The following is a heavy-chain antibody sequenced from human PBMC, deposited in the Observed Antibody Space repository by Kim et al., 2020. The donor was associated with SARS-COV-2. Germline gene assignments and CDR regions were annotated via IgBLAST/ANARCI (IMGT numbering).Heavy chain of an antibody. Sequence: ASVKVSCKASGYTFSDYAIHWARQAPGQRLEWMGWINAGNGIAKYSQKFQDRVTITRDTSANTAYMEVSSLRFEDTAVYYCARVYCSSTSCQYYFDYWGQGTQVTVSS. CDR2: INAGNGIA. J-gene: IGHJ4*02. V-gene: IGHV1-3*01. CDR3: ARVYCSSTSCQYYFDY. CDR1: GYTFSDYA. D-gene: IGHD2-2*01.